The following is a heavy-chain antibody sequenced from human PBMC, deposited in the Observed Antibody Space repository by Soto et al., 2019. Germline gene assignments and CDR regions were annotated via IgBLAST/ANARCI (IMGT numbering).Heavy chain of an antibody. V-gene: IGHV3-23*01. CDR3: AKGPLYGDYVSG. Sequence: EVQLLESGGGLVQPGGSLRLSCAASGFTFSSYVMSWVRQAPGKGLEWVSGISGRGGSTYYADSVKGRFTISRDNSKNTLYLQMNSLRAEDTAVYYCAKGPLYGDYVSGWGQGTLVPVSS. CDR1: GFTFSSYV. CDR2: ISGRGGST. D-gene: IGHD4-17*01. J-gene: IGHJ4*02.